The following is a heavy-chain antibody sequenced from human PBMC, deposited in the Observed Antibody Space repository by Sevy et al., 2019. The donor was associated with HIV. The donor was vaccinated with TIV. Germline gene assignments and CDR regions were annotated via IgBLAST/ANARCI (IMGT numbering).Heavy chain of an antibody. D-gene: IGHD2-15*01. CDR3: ARDPRCRGGSCYPNGAFDI. Sequence: GGSLRLSCAASGFTFSSYAMHWVRQAPGKGLEWVAVISYDGSNKYYADSVKGRFTISRENSKNTLYLQMNSLRAEDTAVYYCARDPRCRGGSCYPNGAFDIWGQGTMVTVSS. CDR2: ISYDGSNK. CDR1: GFTFSSYA. J-gene: IGHJ3*02. V-gene: IGHV3-30-3*01.